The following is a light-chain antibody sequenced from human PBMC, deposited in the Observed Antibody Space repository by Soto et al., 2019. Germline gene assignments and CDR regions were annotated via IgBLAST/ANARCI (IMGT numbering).Light chain of an antibody. J-gene: IGKJ4*01. Sequence: EIVLTQSPGTLSLSPGERATLSCRASQSVSSSYLAWYQQKPGQAPRLLTVGASSRATGIPDRFSGSGSGTDFTLTISRLEPEDFAVYYCHQYGSSPLTFGGGTKVDI. CDR2: GAS. V-gene: IGKV3-20*01. CDR3: HQYGSSPLT. CDR1: QSVSSSY.